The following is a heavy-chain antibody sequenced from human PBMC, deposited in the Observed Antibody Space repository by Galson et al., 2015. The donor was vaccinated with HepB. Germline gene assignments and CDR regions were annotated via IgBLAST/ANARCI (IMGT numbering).Heavy chain of an antibody. Sequence: PALVKPTQTLTLTCTFSGLSHSSSGVGVGWIRQPPGKALEWLALIYWDDAKRYSPSLKSRLTVTKDTSKNQVVLTMTNMDPVDTATYFCAHHRGGGYNYWGQGTLVAVSS. J-gene: IGHJ4*02. CDR1: GLSHSSSGVG. CDR3: AHHRGGGYNY. V-gene: IGHV2-5*02. D-gene: IGHD3-22*01. CDR2: IYWDDAK.